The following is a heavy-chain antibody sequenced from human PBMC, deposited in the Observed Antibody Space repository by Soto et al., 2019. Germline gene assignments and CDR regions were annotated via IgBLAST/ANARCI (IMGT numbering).Heavy chain of an antibody. J-gene: IGHJ6*03. CDR1: GFTFSSYA. CDR3: AKMSSSWSLGGNMDV. D-gene: IGHD6-13*01. CDR2: ISGSGDST. Sequence: EVQLLESGGGLVQPGGSLRLSCAASGFTFSSYAMTWVRQAPGKGLEWVSSISGSGDSTYYADSVKGRFTISRDNSKNTLYLQMNSLRVGDTAVYHCAKMSSSWSLGGNMDVWGKGTTVTVSS. V-gene: IGHV3-23*01.